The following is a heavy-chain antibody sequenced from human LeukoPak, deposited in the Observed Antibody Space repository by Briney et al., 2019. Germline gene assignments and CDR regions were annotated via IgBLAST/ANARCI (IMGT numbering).Heavy chain of an antibody. J-gene: IGHJ4*02. CDR1: GYTFTGYY. CDR3: ASFKLGYSGYDFDY. D-gene: IGHD5-12*01. V-gene: IGHV1-2*02. Sequence: ASVKVSCKASGYTFTGYYMHWVRQAPGQGLEWMGWINPNSGGTNYAQKFQGRVTMTRDTSISTAYMELSRLRSDDTAVYYCASFKLGYSGYDFDYWGQGTLVTVSS. CDR2: INPNSGGT.